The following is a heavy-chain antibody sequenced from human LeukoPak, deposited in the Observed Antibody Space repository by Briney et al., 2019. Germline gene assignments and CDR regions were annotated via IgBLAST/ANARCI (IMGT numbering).Heavy chain of an antibody. D-gene: IGHD3-22*01. V-gene: IGHV1-18*04. CDR1: GYTFTGYY. Sequence: ASVKVSCKASGYTFTGYYMHWVRQAPGQGLEWMGWISGDNSNTNYAQSFQGRLTLTTDTSTNTAYMELRSLRSDDTAVYYCARDLSRGSGYFGTYWGQGTLVTVSS. CDR2: ISGDNSNT. CDR3: ARDLSRGSGYFGTY. J-gene: IGHJ4*02.